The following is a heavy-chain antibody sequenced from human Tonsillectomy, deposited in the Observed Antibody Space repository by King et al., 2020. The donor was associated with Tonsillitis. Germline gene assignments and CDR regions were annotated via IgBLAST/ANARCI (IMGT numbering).Heavy chain of an antibody. J-gene: IGHJ5*02. CDR3: ARVMSWYENWFDP. Sequence: VQLQESGPGLVKPSQTLSLTCTVSGDSIDSGSHYWGWIRQPAGKGLEFIGRIFSSGNTNYNPSLNSRVTMSVVTSKNQFSLKLTSVTAADTAVYYCARVMSWYENWFDPWGQGTLVTVSS. CDR2: IFSSGNT. V-gene: IGHV4-61*02. D-gene: IGHD6-13*01. CDR1: GDSIDSGSHY.